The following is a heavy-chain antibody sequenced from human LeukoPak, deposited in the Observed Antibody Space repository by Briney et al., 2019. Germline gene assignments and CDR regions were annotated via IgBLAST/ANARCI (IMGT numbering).Heavy chain of an antibody. CDR2: ISSSSSYI. CDR3: ARAPDRPLYSGYDGG. Sequence: SGVSLRLSCAASGFTLSTYTMNWVRQAPGKGLEWVSSISSSSSYIYYADSVKGRFTISRDNAKNSLYLQMNSLRAEDTALYYCARAPDRPLYSGYDGGWGQGTLVTVSS. CDR1: GFTLSTYT. V-gene: IGHV3-21*01. D-gene: IGHD5-12*01. J-gene: IGHJ4*02.